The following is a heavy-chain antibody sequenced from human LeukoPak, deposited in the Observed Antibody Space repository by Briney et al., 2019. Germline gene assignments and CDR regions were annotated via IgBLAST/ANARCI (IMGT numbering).Heavy chain of an antibody. CDR3: AREWWGYDVLTGDNWFDP. CDR1: GYPFTTYG. J-gene: IGHJ5*02. Sequence: PEASVKVSCKASGYPFTTYGINWVRQAPGQGLEWMGWINTYNGDTNYAQKFQGRVTMTTDTSTSTVYIELRSLTSDDTAAYYCAREWWGYDVLTGDNWFDPWGQGTLVTVSS. V-gene: IGHV1-18*01. CDR2: INTYNGDT. D-gene: IGHD3-9*01.